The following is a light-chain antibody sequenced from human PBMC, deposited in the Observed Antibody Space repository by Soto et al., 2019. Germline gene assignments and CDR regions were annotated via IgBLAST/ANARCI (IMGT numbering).Light chain of an antibody. J-gene: IGKJ3*01. V-gene: IGKV3-20*01. CDR1: QSVSSSY. Sequence: EIVLTQSPGTLSLSPGERATLSCRASQSVSSSYLAWYQQKPGQAPRLLIFGASSRATGIPDRFSGSGSGTDITLTISRLEPEDFAVYYYQRYGSPRLFTVGPGTKVDIK. CDR3: QRYGSPRLFT. CDR2: GAS.